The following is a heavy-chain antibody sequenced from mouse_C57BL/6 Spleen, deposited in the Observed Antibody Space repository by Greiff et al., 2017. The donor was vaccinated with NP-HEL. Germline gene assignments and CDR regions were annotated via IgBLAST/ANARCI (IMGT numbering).Heavy chain of an antibody. CDR2: ISDGGSYT. Sequence: EVKVVESGGGLVKPGGSLKLSCAASGFTFSSYAMSWVRQTPEKRLEWVATISDGGSYTYYPDNVKGRFTISRDNAKNNLYLQMSHLKSEDTAMYYCARGGSSGYFAYWGQGTLVTVSA. CDR1: GFTFSSYA. V-gene: IGHV5-4*03. J-gene: IGHJ3*01. CDR3: ARGGSSGYFAY. D-gene: IGHD3-2*02.